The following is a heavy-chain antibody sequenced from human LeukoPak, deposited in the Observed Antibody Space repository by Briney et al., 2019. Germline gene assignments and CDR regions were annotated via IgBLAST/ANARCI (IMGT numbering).Heavy chain of an antibody. D-gene: IGHD2/OR15-2a*01. J-gene: IGHJ6*03. V-gene: IGHV4-4*09. CDR1: GGSISSDY. Sequence: SETLSLACTVAGGSISSDYWSWIRQPPGKGLEWIGYIYTSGSTNYNPSLKSRVTISVDPSKNQFSLKLSSVTAADTAVYYCARLSPFLVHTPAVPSPLPRRYYYYYMDVWGKGTTVTVSS. CDR3: ARLSPFLVHTPAVPSPLPRRYYYYYMDV. CDR2: IYTSGST.